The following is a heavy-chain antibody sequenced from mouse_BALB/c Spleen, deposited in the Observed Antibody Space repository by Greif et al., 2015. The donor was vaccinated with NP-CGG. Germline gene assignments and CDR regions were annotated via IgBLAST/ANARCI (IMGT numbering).Heavy chain of an antibody. J-gene: IGHJ3*01. CDR3: ARLGLGGY. D-gene: IGHD4-1*01. Sequence: VKVVESGAELAKPGASVKMSCKASGYTFTSYWMHWVKQRPGQGLEWIGYINPSTGYTEYNQKFKDKATLTADKSSSTDYMQLSSLTSEDSAVYYCARLGLGGYWGQGTLVTVSA. CDR1: GYTFTSYW. CDR2: INPSTGYT. V-gene: IGHV1-7*01.